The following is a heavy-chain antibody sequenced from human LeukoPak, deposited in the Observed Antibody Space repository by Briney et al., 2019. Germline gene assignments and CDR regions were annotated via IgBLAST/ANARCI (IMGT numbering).Heavy chain of an antibody. J-gene: IGHJ4*02. V-gene: IGHV3-48*02. CDR1: GFTFSGYG. CDR2: IDTSSVTM. D-gene: IGHD5-24*01. CDR3: MAKGDY. Sequence: GGSLRLSCAASGFTFSGYGMHWVRQAPRKGLEWVSYIDTSSVTMYYADSVKGRFTISRDNARSSLYLQMNSLKDEDTAVYYCMAKGDYWGQGTLVTVSS.